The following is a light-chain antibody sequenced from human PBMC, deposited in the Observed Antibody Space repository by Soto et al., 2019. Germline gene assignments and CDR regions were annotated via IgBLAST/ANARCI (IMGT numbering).Light chain of an antibody. Sequence: DIVMTQSPGTLSVSPGERATLFCRASQSVRSSLAWYQQKPGQAPRLFIYDASTRATGIPARFSGSGSGTEFTLIISSLQSEDSAVYYCQQYNSWLWTFGQGTKVDI. CDR3: QQYNSWLWT. CDR1: QSVRSS. V-gene: IGKV3-15*01. J-gene: IGKJ1*01. CDR2: DAS.